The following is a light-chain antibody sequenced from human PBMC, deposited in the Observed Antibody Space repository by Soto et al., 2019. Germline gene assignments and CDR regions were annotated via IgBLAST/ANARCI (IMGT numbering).Light chain of an antibody. Sequence: QSVLTQPASVSGSPGQSITISCTGTSSDVGGYNYVSWYQQHPGKAPKLMIYEVSNRPSGVSNRFSGSKSGNTASLTVSGLQADDEAHYYCSSYAGSSVYVVFGGGTKVTVL. CDR3: SSYAGSSVYVV. CDR1: SSDVGGYNY. CDR2: EVS. J-gene: IGLJ2*01. V-gene: IGLV2-14*01.